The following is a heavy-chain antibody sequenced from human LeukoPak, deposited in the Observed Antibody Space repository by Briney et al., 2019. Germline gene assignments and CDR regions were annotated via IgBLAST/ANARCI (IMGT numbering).Heavy chain of an antibody. Sequence: GASVKVSCKASGYTFTSYGISWVRQAPGQGLEWMGWISAYNGNTNYAQKLQGRVTMTTDTSTGTAYMELRSLRSDDTAVYYCARYYDSSGYYYVGQYYYGMDVWGQGTTVTVSS. D-gene: IGHD3-22*01. CDR3: ARYYDSSGYYYVGQYYYGMDV. CDR1: GYTFTSYG. CDR2: ISAYNGNT. J-gene: IGHJ6*02. V-gene: IGHV1-18*01.